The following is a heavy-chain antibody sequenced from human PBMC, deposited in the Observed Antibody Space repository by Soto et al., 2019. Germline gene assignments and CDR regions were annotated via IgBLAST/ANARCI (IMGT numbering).Heavy chain of an antibody. J-gene: IGHJ4*02. Sequence: SVKVSCKASGFTFTSSAVQWVRQARGQRLEWIGWIVVGSGNTNYAQKFQERVTITRDMSTSTAYMELSSLRSEDTAVYYCAAKRYYDSSGSGGAYYFDYWGQGTLVTVSS. CDR1: GFTFTSSA. V-gene: IGHV1-58*01. CDR2: IVVGSGNT. D-gene: IGHD3-22*01. CDR3: AAKRYYDSSGSGGAYYFDY.